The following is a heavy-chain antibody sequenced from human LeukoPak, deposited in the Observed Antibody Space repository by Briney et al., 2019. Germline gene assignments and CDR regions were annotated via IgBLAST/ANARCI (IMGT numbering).Heavy chain of an antibody. J-gene: IGHJ4*02. D-gene: IGHD1-7*01. CDR1: GGSISIYY. CDR3: ARAARIGELFFDY. V-gene: IGHV4-59*01. Sequence: SETLSLTCIVSGGSISIYYWNWMRQPPGKGLEWIGYINYSRRTNYNPSLKSRVTISVDTSKNQFSLKLSSVTAADTAIYYCARAARIGELFFDYWGQGTLVTVSS. CDR2: INYSRRT.